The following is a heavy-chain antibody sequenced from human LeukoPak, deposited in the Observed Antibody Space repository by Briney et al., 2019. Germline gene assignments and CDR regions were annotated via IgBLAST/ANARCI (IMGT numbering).Heavy chain of an antibody. CDR3: ASLGILQRALDY. D-gene: IGHD6-13*01. J-gene: IGHJ4*02. CDR2: IYYSGST. Sequence: SETLSLTCAVYGGSLNGHYWSWIRQPPGKGLEWIGSIYYSGSTYYNPSLKSRVTISVDRSKNQFSLKLSSVTAADTAVYYCASLGILQRALDYWGQGTLVTVSS. V-gene: IGHV4-34*01. CDR1: GGSLNGHY.